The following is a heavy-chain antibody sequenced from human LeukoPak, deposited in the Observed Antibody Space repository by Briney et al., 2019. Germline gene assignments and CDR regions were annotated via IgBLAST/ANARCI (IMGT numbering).Heavy chain of an antibody. V-gene: IGHV3-23*01. Sequence: GRSLRLSCAVSRFTFSNYAMSWVRQAPREGLEWVSAIRGSGDNRYYADFVKGRFTVSRDNSKNTLYVQMNSLRAEDTAVYYCAKTEDSSGYYFGANVFDIWGQGTMVTVSS. CDR1: RFTFSNYA. J-gene: IGHJ3*02. CDR3: AKTEDSSGYYFGANVFDI. CDR2: IRGSGDNR. D-gene: IGHD3-22*01.